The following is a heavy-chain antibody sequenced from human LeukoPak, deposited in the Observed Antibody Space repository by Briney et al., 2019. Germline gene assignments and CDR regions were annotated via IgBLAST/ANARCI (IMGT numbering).Heavy chain of an antibody. V-gene: IGHV3-11*04. CDR1: GFTFSDYY. D-gene: IGHD3-10*01. CDR3: AIGRMVRGVDKAFDI. Sequence: GGSLRLSCAASGFTFSDYYTSWIRQAPGKGLEWVSYISSSGSTIYYADSVKGRFTISRDNAKNSLYLQMNSLRAEDTAVYYCAIGRMVRGVDKAFDIWGQGTMVTVSS. J-gene: IGHJ3*02. CDR2: ISSSGSTI.